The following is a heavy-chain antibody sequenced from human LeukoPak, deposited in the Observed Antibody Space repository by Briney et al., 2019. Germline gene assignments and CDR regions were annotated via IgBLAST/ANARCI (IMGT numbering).Heavy chain of an antibody. V-gene: IGHV3-23*01. CDR1: GCTFSSSA. J-gene: IGHJ4*02. Sequence: PGGSLRLSCVASGCTFSSSAMSWVRQAPGKGLEWVSALTANGGGTYYADSVKGRFTISRDNSKNTMYLQMNSLRAEDTALYYCAKEAVEYFDYWGQGDLVTVSS. CDR2: LTANGGGT. CDR3: AKEAVEYFDY.